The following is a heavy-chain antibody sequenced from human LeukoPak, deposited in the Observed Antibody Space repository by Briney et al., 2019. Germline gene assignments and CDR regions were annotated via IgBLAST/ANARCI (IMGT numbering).Heavy chain of an antibody. D-gene: IGHD3-9*01. CDR2: IRSKAHGGTT. Sequence: GRSLRLSCTASGFTFGDYAMSWFRQAPGKGLEWLGFIRSKAHGGTTEYAASVEGRFTISRDDSKDIAYLQVNSLKTEDTAVYYCSPGYSHWGQGTLVTVSS. CDR3: SPGYSH. V-gene: IGHV3-49*03. CDR1: GFTFGDYA. J-gene: IGHJ4*02.